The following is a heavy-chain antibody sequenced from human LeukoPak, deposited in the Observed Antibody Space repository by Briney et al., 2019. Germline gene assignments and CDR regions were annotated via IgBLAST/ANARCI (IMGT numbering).Heavy chain of an antibody. CDR3: ARNNNFVGATNNDAFDI. J-gene: IGHJ3*02. D-gene: IGHD1-26*01. Sequence: SETLSLTCTVSGGSISRNYWSWFRQAPGKGLEWIAYMFYTGTTNYNPSLKSRLTTSIDTSKSQFSLKLSSVTAADTAVYYCARNNNFVGATNNDAFDIWGQGTMVTVSP. V-gene: IGHV4-59*01. CDR1: GGSISRNY. CDR2: MFYTGTT.